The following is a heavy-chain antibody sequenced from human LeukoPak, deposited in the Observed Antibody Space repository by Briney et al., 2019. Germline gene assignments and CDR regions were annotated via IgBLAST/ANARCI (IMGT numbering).Heavy chain of an antibody. CDR3: ARGGGGYYDSSGYSY. D-gene: IGHD3-22*01. V-gene: IGHV3-7*01. CDR2: IKYDGDEE. CDR1: GFTFRDFW. Sequence: GGSLRLSCAASGFTFRDFWMSWMRQAPGKGLEWVANIKYDGDEEYYVDSVKGRFTISRDNAKTSVYLQMNSLRAEDTAVYYCARGGGGYYDSSGYSYCGQGTQVTVSS. J-gene: IGHJ4*02.